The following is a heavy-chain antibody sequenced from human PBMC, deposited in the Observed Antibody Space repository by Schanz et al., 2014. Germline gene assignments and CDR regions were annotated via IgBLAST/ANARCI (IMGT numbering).Heavy chain of an antibody. D-gene: IGHD1-7*01. CDR2: IYSGDNT. CDR3: ASLIGTTSAHFYGMDV. V-gene: IGHV3-53*01. CDR1: GFTVTSYY. J-gene: IGHJ6*02. Sequence: EIQLVESGGGLIQPGGSLRLSCAASGFTVTSYYMSWVRQAPGKGLEWASVIYSGDNTYYADSVKGRFTISRDNSKNTVYLQMNSLRAEDTAVYFCASLIGTTSAHFYGMDVWGQGTTVTVSS.